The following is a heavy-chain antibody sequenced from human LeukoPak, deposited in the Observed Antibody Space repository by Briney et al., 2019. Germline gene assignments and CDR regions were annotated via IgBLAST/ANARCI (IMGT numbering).Heavy chain of an antibody. CDR1: GITISSNY. CDR3: AGEQLLPDHCYYGMDV. Sequence: GGSLRLSCAASGITISSNYMSWVRQAPGKGLGWVSVIYSGGSTYYADSVKGRFTIPRDNSKNTLYLQMNSLRAEDTAVYYCAGEQLLPDHCYYGMDVWGQGTTVTVSS. J-gene: IGHJ6*02. D-gene: IGHD6-6*01. CDR2: IYSGGST. V-gene: IGHV3-66*02.